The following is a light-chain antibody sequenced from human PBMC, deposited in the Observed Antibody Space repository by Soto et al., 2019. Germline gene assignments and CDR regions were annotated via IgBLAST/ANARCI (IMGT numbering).Light chain of an antibody. CDR1: SGSLASNY. CDR2: EDN. CDR3: PSSESSIHLV. Sequence: SGSLASNYWQWYQQRPGSAPTTVIYEDNQRPSLVPDRSSGSIDSSSNSASLNNSGLKTQDAPDDYCPSSESSIHLVVGGGSKLTVL. J-gene: IGLJ2*01. V-gene: IGLV6-57*02.